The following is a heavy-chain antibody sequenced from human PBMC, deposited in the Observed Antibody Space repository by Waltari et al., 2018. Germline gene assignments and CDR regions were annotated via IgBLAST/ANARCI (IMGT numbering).Heavy chain of an antibody. V-gene: IGHV3-21*01. CDR3: ARESEGGYSSSSFDY. J-gene: IGHJ4*02. D-gene: IGHD6-6*01. CDR1: GFTFSSYS. CDR2: ISSSSSYI. Sequence: EVQLVESGGGLVKPGGSLRLSCAASGFTFSSYSMNWVRQAPGKGLEWVSSISSSSSYIYYAYAVKGRFTISRDNAKNSLYLQMNSRRAEDTAVYYCARESEGGYSSSSFDYWGQGTLVTVSS.